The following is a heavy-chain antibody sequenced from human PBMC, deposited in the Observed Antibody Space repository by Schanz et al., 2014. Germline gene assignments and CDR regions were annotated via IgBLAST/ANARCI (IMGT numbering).Heavy chain of an antibody. CDR1: GYTFTSDS. Sequence: QVQLVQSGAEVKKPGASVKVSCKASGYTFTSDSMHWVRQAPGQGLEWMGMINPSGGSTTYAQKFQGRVTMTTDTSTSTAYMELRSLRSDDTAVYYCARVQDDILTGSEYYYGMDVWGQGTTVTVS. V-gene: IGHV1-46*01. CDR3: ARVQDDILTGSEYYYGMDV. D-gene: IGHD3-9*01. J-gene: IGHJ6*02. CDR2: INPSGGST.